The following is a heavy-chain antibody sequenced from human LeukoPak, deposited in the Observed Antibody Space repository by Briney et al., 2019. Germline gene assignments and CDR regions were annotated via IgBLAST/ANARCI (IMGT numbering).Heavy chain of an antibody. V-gene: IGHV3-30*04. CDR3: ARHQRGYSYTLCS. J-gene: IGHJ5*02. D-gene: IGHD5-18*01. Sequence: GGSLRLSCAASGFTFSSYAMHWVRQAPGKGLEWVAVISYDGSNKYYADSVKGRFTISRDNSKNTLYLQMNSLRAEDTAVYYCARHQRGYSYTLCSWGQGTLVTVSS. CDR1: GFTFSSYA. CDR2: ISYDGSNK.